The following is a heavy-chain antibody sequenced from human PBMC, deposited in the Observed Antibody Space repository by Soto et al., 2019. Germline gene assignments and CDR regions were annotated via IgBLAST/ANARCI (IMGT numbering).Heavy chain of an antibody. V-gene: IGHV3-30*18. CDR3: AKDRENRVTIDY. Sequence: QVQLVESGGGVVQPGRSLRLSCAASGFTFSSYAMHWVRQAPGKGLGRVAGISYDGSNKYYADYVKGRFTISRDNSKNTLYLEMNSLRAEDTAVYYCAKDRENRVTIDYWGQGTLVTVFS. J-gene: IGHJ4*02. D-gene: IGHD2-21*02. CDR1: GFTFSSYA. CDR2: ISYDGSNK.